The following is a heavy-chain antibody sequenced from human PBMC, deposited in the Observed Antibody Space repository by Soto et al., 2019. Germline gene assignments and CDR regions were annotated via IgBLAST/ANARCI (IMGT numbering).Heavy chain of an antibody. J-gene: IGHJ4*01. CDR1: GDSLSSGDNY. CDR3: GRLLRQRSCIPSWLEY. Sequence: PSDTLSLTCTISGDSLSSGDNYWSWIRQPPGKGLEWIGCIYYSGNTSYNPSLKRRFSISVDTSKNQFSLQLSSVTVADTAVYYGGRLLRQRSCIPSWLEYLGLGTLVNGSS. CDR2: IYYSGNT. D-gene: IGHD1-26*01. V-gene: IGHV4-30-4*02.